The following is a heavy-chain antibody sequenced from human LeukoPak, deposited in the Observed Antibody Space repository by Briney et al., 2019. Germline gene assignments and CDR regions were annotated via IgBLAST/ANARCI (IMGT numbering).Heavy chain of an antibody. Sequence: PGGSLRLSCAASGFTFSSSWMRWARQAPGKGLVWVSRINTDGSRTDHADSVKGRFTISRDNAKDTLYLQMSSLRAEDTAVYYCVRGFGGRTDSWGQGTEVTVST. J-gene: IGHJ5*01. CDR3: VRGFGGRTDS. CDR2: INTDGSRT. V-gene: IGHV3-74*01. CDR1: GFTFSSSW. D-gene: IGHD2-15*01.